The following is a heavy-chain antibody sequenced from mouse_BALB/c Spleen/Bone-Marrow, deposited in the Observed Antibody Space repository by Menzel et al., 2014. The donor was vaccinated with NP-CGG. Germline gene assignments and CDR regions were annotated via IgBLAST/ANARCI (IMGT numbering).Heavy chain of an antibody. CDR2: INPSNGGT. CDR1: GYTFSSYY. D-gene: IGHD1-1*01. V-gene: IGHV1S81*02. Sequence: QVHVKQSGAELVKPGASVKLSCKASGYTFSSYYMYWVKQRPGQGLEWIGEINPSNGGTKFNEKFKSKATLTVDKSSSTAYMQLSSLTSEDSAVYYCTRSNYGYWYFDVWDAGTTVTVSS. J-gene: IGHJ1*01. CDR3: TRSNYGYWYFDV.